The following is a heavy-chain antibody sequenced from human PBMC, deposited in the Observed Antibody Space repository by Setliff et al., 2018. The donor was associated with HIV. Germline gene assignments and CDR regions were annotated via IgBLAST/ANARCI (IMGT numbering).Heavy chain of an antibody. V-gene: IGHV4-34*01. CDR1: GGAFSGYY. Sequence: SETLSLTCAVYGGAFSGYYRTWIRQSPGRGLEWIGEVNHKGVANYSPSLMRRATISADTSKNQFSLRLSSVTAADTALYFCTRAQIAAPRPFDYWGQGTLVTVSS. CDR3: TRAQIAAPRPFDY. D-gene: IGHD2-21*01. CDR2: VNHKGVA. J-gene: IGHJ4*02.